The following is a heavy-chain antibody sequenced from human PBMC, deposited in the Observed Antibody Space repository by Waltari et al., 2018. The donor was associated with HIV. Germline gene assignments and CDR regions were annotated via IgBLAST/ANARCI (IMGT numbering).Heavy chain of an antibody. CDR3: AREAHYYDRGDGVDV. CDR2: IYYSGST. J-gene: IGHJ6*02. CDR1: GGPLSSGGYY. V-gene: IGHV4-31*03. Sequence: QVQLQESGPGLVKPPQTLSLPCTVSGGPLSSGGYYWRWIRQPPGKGLEWIGYIYYSGSTYYNPSLKSRVTISVDTSKNQFSLKLSSVTAADTAVYYCAREAHYYDRGDGVDVWGQGTTVTVSS. D-gene: IGHD3-22*01.